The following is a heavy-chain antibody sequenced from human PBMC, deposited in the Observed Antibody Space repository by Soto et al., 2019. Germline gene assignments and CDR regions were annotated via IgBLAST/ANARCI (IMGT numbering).Heavy chain of an antibody. CDR2: ISYTWST. V-gene: IGHV4-59*08. J-gene: IGHJ4*02. CDR3: ARHHDS. CDR1: GGSINDYY. Sequence: PSETLSLTCTVSGGSINDYYWNWVRQSPGKGLEWIGHISYTWSTIYNPSLRNRVTISLDTSKNQFSLKLNSVTAADTAVYYCARHHDSWGQGTLVTVSS.